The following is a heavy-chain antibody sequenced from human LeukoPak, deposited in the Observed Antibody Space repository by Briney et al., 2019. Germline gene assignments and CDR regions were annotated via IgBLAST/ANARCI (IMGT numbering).Heavy chain of an antibody. Sequence: KSSQTLSLTCAVSDYSIRSGGYSWNWIRQPPGKGLEWIGYIYNSGSTNYNPSLKSRVTISVDTSKNQFSLKLSSVTAADTAVYYCGRSGYYLGVAEHWYFDLWGRGTLVTVSS. CDR1: DYSIRSGGYS. J-gene: IGHJ2*01. D-gene: IGHD3-22*01. CDR2: IYNSGST. V-gene: IGHV4-30-2*02. CDR3: GRSGYYLGVAEHWYFDL.